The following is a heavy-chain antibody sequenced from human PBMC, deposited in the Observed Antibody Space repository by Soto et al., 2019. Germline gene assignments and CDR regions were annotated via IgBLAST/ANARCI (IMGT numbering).Heavy chain of an antibody. CDR1: GFTFSNYG. D-gene: IGHD3-22*01. J-gene: IGHJ4*02. CDR2: FGGNGAST. CDR3: AKRYYDCSARYFDY. Sequence: EVQLLESGGGLVQPGGSLRLSCAAYGFTFSNYGMSWVRQAPGKGLEWVSTFGGNGASTYYADSVKGRFTISRDNSNNTLYLKMNSLRAEVTAVYYCAKRYYDCSARYFDYWCQGTLVTVSS. V-gene: IGHV3-23*01.